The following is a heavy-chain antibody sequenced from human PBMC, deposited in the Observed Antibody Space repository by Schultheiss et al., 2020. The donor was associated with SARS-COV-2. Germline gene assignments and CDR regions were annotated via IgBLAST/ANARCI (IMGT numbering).Heavy chain of an antibody. CDR1: GFTFSSYA. V-gene: IGHV3-66*02. Sequence: GGSLRLSCAASGFTFSSYAMSWVRQAPGKGLEWVSVIYSGGSTYYADSVKGRFTISRDNSKNTLYLQMGSLRAEDTAVYYCAKVFYYDILTFPGIDYWGQGTLVTVSS. D-gene: IGHD3-9*01. CDR2: IYSGGST. CDR3: AKVFYYDILTFPGIDY. J-gene: IGHJ4*02.